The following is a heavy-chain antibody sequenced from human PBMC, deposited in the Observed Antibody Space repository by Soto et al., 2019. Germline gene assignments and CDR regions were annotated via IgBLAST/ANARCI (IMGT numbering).Heavy chain of an antibody. CDR1: GFTFSSYG. V-gene: IGHV3-30*18. Sequence: PGGSLRLSCAASGFTFSSYGMHWVRQAPGKGLEWVAVISYDGSNKYYADSVKGRFTISRDNSKKTLYLQMNSLRAEDTAVYYCAKDMKYQLTYYYYGMDVWGQGTTVTVSS. CDR3: AKDMKYQLTYYYYGMDV. J-gene: IGHJ6*02. D-gene: IGHD2-2*01. CDR2: ISYDGSNK.